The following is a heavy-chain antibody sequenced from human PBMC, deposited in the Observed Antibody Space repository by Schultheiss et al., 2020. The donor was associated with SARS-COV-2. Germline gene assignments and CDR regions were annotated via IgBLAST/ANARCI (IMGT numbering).Heavy chain of an antibody. J-gene: IGHJ6*02. D-gene: IGHD1-1*01. CDR2: ISYDGSNK. V-gene: IGHV3-30*19. CDR3: AKDTSYPITTLGYYYYYGMDV. CDR1: GFIFNNYG. Sequence: GGSLRLSCAASGFIFNNYGMHWVRQAPGKGLEWVAVISYDGSNKYYADSVKGRFTISRDNSKNTLYLQMNSLRAEDTAVYYCAKDTSYPITTLGYYYYYGMDVWGQGTTVTVS.